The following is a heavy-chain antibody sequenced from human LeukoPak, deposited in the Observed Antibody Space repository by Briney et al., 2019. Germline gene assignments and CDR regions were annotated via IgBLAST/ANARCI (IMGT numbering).Heavy chain of an antibody. J-gene: IGHJ4*02. Sequence: SVKVSCKASGYTFTGYYMHWVRQAPGQGLEWMGWINPNSGGTNYAQKFQGRVTMTRDTSISTAYMELSRLRSDDTAVYYCARDKYSSGWDIVGYWGQGTLVTVSS. CDR1: GYTFTGYY. V-gene: IGHV1-2*02. CDR3: ARDKYSSGWDIVGY. D-gene: IGHD6-19*01. CDR2: INPNSGGT.